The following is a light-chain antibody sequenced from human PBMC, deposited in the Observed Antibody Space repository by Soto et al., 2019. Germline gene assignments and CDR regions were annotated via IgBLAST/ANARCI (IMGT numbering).Light chain of an antibody. Sequence: VVLTQSPAPLSLSPGERATLSCRASQSVSSSNLAWYQQKPGQAPRRLIYGASSRATGIPDRFSGSVSGTDFTLTISRLEPEDFAVYYCQQYGSSPTFGQGTKVDIK. CDR2: GAS. CDR3: QQYGSSPT. J-gene: IGKJ1*01. V-gene: IGKV3-20*01. CDR1: QSVSSSN.